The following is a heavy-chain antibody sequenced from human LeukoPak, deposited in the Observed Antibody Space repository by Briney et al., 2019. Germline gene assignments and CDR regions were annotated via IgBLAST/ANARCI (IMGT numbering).Heavy chain of an antibody. CDR1: GFTFDDYA. Sequence: GGSLRLSCAASGFTFDDYAMHWVRQAPGKGLEWVSGISWNSGSIGYADSVKGRFTISRDNAKNSLYLQMNSLRAEATALYYCAKDRKHDGRFDYWGQGTLVTVSS. J-gene: IGHJ4*02. D-gene: IGHD1-1*01. V-gene: IGHV3-9*01. CDR2: ISWNSGSI. CDR3: AKDRKHDGRFDY.